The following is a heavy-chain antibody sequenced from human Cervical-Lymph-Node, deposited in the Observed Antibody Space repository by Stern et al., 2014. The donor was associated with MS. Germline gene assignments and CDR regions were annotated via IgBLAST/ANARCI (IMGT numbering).Heavy chain of an antibody. Sequence: VQLVQSGAEVKKPGSSVRGSCKASGVTFKTSAFNWLRQAPGQGLEWMGDIVPMFATPHHAQNCQRRVTVTAPESTNTVYMELTSLTSEDTAVYYCAIERSIHYPAFDPWGQGTLVTVSS. V-gene: IGHV1-69*01. J-gene: IGHJ5*02. CDR2: IVPMFATP. CDR1: GVTFKTSA. D-gene: IGHD3-10*01. CDR3: AIERSIHYPAFDP.